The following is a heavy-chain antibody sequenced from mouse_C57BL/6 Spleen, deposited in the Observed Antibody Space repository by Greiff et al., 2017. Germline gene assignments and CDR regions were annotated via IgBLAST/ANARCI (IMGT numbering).Heavy chain of an antibody. CDR1: GYAFSSSW. Sequence: VQLQQSGPELVKPGASVKISCKASGYAFSSSWMNWVKQRPGKGLEWIGRIYPGDGDTNYNGKFKGKATLTADKSSSTAYMQLSSLTSEDSAVYFWARDYGSSYEYFDVWGTGTTVTVSS. J-gene: IGHJ1*03. D-gene: IGHD1-1*01. CDR2: IYPGDGDT. V-gene: IGHV1-82*01. CDR3: ARDYGSSYEYFDV.